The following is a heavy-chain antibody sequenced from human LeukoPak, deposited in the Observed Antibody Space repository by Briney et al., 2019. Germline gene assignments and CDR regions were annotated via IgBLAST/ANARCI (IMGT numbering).Heavy chain of an antibody. CDR2: INPSGGST. V-gene: IGHV1-46*01. CDR3: ARGSGYCSSTSCRRGDWFDP. Sequence: GASVKVSCKASGYTFTSYYMHWVRQAPGQGLEWMGIINPSGGSTSYAQKFQGRVTMTRDTSTSTVYMELSSLRSEDTAVYHCARGSGYCSSTSCRRGDWFDPWGQGTLVTVSS. D-gene: IGHD2-2*01. CDR1: GYTFTSYY. J-gene: IGHJ5*02.